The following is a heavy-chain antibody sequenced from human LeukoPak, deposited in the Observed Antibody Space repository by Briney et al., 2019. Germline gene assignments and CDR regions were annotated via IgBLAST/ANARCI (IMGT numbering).Heavy chain of an antibody. Sequence: TPSQTLSLTCAVSGGSISSGGYSWSWIPQPPRKGVEWIGYIYHGGSTYYNPSLKSRVTTSVDRSKNQCSLKLGSMTAADTAVYCCARGVVYYGSGGLDLISYYFDYWGQGTLVTVSS. CDR2: IYHGGST. J-gene: IGHJ4*02. CDR3: ARGVVYYGSGGLDLISYYFDY. CDR1: GGSISSGGYS. D-gene: IGHD3-10*01. V-gene: IGHV4-30-2*01.